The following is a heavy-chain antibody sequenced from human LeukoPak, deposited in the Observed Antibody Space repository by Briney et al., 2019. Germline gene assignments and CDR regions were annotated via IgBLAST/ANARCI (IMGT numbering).Heavy chain of an antibody. CDR2: ISGSGGST. D-gene: IGHD3/OR15-3a*01. CDR3: AEGTGYYILSRYNWFDP. V-gene: IGHV3-23*01. J-gene: IGHJ5*02. CDR1: GFTFSSYA. Sequence: PGGSLTLSCAASGFTFSSYAMSWVRQAPGKGLEWVSAISGSGGSTYYADSVKGRFTISRDNSKNTLYLQMNSLRAEDTAVYYCAEGTGYYILSRYNWFDPWGQGTLVTVSS.